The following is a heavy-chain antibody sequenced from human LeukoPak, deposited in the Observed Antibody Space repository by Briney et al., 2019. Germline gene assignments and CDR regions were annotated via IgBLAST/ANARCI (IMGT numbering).Heavy chain of an antibody. CDR1: GFTFNTYS. D-gene: IGHD3-22*01. Sequence: GSLRLSCVASGFTFNTYSMNWVRQAPGKGLEWVSSISSSSTYIYYADSVQGQFTISRDNAKNSLYLQMNSLRAEDTAVYYCARVLYDYYDSSGYHLPDYWGQGTLVTVSS. CDR2: ISSSSTYI. J-gene: IGHJ4*02. CDR3: ARVLYDYYDSSGYHLPDY. V-gene: IGHV3-21*01.